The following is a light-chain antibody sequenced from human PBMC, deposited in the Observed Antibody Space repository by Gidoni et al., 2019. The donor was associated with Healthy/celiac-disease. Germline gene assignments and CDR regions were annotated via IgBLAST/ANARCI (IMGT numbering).Light chain of an antibody. CDR2: AAS. J-gene: IGKJ5*01. CDR1: KGVSSY. Sequence: DIQLTQSPSFLSASVGDRVTITCRASKGVSSYLAWYQQKPGKAPKLLIYAASTLQSGVPSRFSGSGSGTEFTLTISSLQPEDFATYYCQQRNRAPITFGQGTRLEIK. CDR3: QQRNRAPIT. V-gene: IGKV1-9*01.